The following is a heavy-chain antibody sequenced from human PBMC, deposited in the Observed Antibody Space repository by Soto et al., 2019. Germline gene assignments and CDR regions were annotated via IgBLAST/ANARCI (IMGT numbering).Heavy chain of an antibody. CDR2: ISDDGSNT. CDR3: AREGYYDCWSGFNTHPYYFDA. J-gene: IGHJ4*02. V-gene: IGHV3-30-3*01. D-gene: IGHD3-3*01. Sequence: QVQLVESGGGVVHPGRSLRLSCAASGFTFSRHTMHWVRQAPGKGLEWVAAISDDGSNTYYADSVKGRFTISRDNSKNTLYLQMNSMSSEHTAVHHCAREGYYDCWSGFNTHPYYFDALGQGTLVTVSS. CDR1: GFTFSRHT.